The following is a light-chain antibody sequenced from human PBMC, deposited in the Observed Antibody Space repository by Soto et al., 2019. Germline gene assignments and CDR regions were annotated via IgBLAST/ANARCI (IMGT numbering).Light chain of an antibody. CDR3: QQYISYPYT. CDR2: DAS. J-gene: IGKJ2*01. Sequence: DIQMTQFPSTLSASVGDRVTITCRASQTTNTWLAWYQQKPGTAPKLLIYDASSLEGGVPSRFSASGSGTECTLTISRLQPDELATYYCQQYISYPYTVGQGTKVEIK. V-gene: IGKV1-5*01. CDR1: QTTNTW.